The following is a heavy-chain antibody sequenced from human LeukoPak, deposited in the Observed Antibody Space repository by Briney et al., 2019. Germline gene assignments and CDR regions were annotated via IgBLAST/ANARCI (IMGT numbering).Heavy chain of an antibody. J-gene: IGHJ4*02. V-gene: IGHV4-34*01. CDR2: INHSGST. CDR3: VRRSDLTTNVDY. D-gene: IGHD2-15*01. CDR1: GGSFSGYY. Sequence: SETLSLTCAVYGGSFSGYYWSWIRQPPGKGLEWIGEINHSGSTYYNPSLKSRVTISVDTSKNQFSLKLSSVTAADTAVYYCVRRSDLTTNVDYWGQGTLVTVSS.